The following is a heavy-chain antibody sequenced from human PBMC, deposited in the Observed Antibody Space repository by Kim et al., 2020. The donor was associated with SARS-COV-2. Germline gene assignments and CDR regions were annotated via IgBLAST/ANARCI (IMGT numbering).Heavy chain of an antibody. CDR3: AVRWFGDHEDDYYYYYGMDV. V-gene: IGHV3-21*01. D-gene: IGHD3-10*01. Sequence: GGSLRLSCAASGFTFSSYSMNWVRQAPGKGLEWVSSISSSSSYIYYADSVKGRFTISRDNAKNSLYLQMNSLRAEDTAVYYCAVRWFGDHEDDYYYYYGMDVWGQGTTVTVSS. CDR2: ISSSSSYI. J-gene: IGHJ6*02. CDR1: GFTFSSYS.